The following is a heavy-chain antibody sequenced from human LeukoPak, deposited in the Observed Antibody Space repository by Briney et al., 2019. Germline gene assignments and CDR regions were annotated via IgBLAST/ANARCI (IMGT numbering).Heavy chain of an antibody. Sequence: GESLKISCMGSGYSFTSYWIGSARQMPGKGLDWMGNIYPGDSDTRYSPSFQGQVTISADKSISTAYLQWSSLKASDTAMYYCASCGSGSYCGDYYYYGMDVWGQGTTVTVSS. CDR2: IYPGDSDT. D-gene: IGHD3-10*01. CDR1: GYSFTSYW. V-gene: IGHV5-51*01. CDR3: ASCGSGSYCGDYYYYGMDV. J-gene: IGHJ6*02.